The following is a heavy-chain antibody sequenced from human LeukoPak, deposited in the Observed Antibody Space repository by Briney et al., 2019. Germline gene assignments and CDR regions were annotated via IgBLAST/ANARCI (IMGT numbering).Heavy chain of an antibody. J-gene: IGHJ6*03. D-gene: IGHD2-21*01. Sequence: ASVKVSCKASGYTFTSYDINWVRQATGQGLEWMGWMNPNSGNTGYAQKFQGRVTMTRNTSISTAYMELSSLRSEDTAVYYCARGADSPGSCYYYYYMDVWGKGTTVTVSS. V-gene: IGHV1-8*01. CDR2: MNPNSGNT. CDR1: GYTFTSYD. CDR3: ARGADSPGSCYYYYYMDV.